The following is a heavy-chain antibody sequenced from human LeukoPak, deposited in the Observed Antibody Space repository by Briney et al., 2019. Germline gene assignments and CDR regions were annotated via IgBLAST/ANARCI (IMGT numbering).Heavy chain of an antibody. CDR3: ARRAGAYSHPYDY. J-gene: IGHJ4*02. V-gene: IGHV3-74*01. Sequence: GGSLRLSCAASGFTFSNYWMHWVRQAPGKGLVWVSRINSDGSSTTYADSVKGRFTISRDNAKNTLYLQMNSLRAEDTAVYYCARRAGAYSHPYDYWGQGTLVTVSS. CDR1: GFTFSNYW. D-gene: IGHD4/OR15-4a*01. CDR2: INSDGSST.